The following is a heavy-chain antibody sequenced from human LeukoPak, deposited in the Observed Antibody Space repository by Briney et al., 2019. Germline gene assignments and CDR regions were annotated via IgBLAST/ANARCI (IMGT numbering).Heavy chain of an antibody. J-gene: IGHJ4*02. D-gene: IGHD4/OR15-4a*01. CDR1: GFTFSSYG. CDR3: SNSYGGRPVDY. V-gene: IGHV3-30*18. Sequence: GGSLRLSCAASGFTFSSYGMHWVRQAPGKGLEWVAVISYDGSNKYYADSVKGRFTISRDNSKNTLYLQMNSLRAEDTAIYYCSNSYGGRPVDYWGQGTLVTVSS. CDR2: ISYDGSNK.